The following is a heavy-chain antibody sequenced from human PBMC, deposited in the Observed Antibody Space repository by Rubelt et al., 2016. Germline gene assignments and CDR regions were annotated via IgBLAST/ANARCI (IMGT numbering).Heavy chain of an antibody. J-gene: IGHJ2*01. CDR1: GGSIISDYY. CDR2: IHYGGTT. Sequence: QLQLQESGPGLVKPSETLSLTCTVSGGSIISDYYWGWIRQPPGKGLEWIGCIHYGGTTYHNPSLKSRVIISVDTSKNHFSLKLSSVTAADTAVYYCASSTVTNRYWYFDLWGRGTLVTVSS. V-gene: IGHV4-38-2*02. CDR3: ASSTVTNRYWYFDL. D-gene: IGHD4-17*01.